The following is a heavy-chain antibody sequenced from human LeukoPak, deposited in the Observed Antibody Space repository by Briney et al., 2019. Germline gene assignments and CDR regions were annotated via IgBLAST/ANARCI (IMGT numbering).Heavy chain of an antibody. J-gene: IGHJ6*04. V-gene: IGHV3-64D*06. D-gene: IGHD3-9*01. Sequence: PGGSLRLSCSASGFTFSSYAMHWVRQAPGKGLEYVSAISSNGGSTYYADSVKGRFTISRDNSENTLYLQMSSLRAEDTAVYYCVKDLGYSDILTGYYRSGDYYYGMDVWGKGTTVTVSS. CDR2: ISSNGGST. CDR3: VKDLGYSDILTGYYRSGDYYYGMDV. CDR1: GFTFSSYA.